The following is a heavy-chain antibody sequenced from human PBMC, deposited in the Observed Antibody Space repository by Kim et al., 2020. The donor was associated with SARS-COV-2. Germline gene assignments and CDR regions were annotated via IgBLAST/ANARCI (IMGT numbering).Heavy chain of an antibody. D-gene: IGHD2-8*02. CDR1: GGSVNSGNYY. J-gene: IGHJ4*02. V-gene: IGHV4-61*03. Sequence: SETLSLTCTVSGGSVNSGNYYWNWIRKPPGKGLEWIGYIYVTASTSYNPSLKSRVTISLDTSKNHFSLKLTSVTAADTAVYYCARDLVGTEEYWGQGILVTVSS. CDR3: ARDLVGTEEY. CDR2: IYVTAST.